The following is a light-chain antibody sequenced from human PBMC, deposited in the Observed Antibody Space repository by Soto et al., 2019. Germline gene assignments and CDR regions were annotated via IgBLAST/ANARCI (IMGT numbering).Light chain of an antibody. CDR1: QSVTSY. V-gene: IGKV3-11*01. J-gene: IGKJ3*01. Sequence: EIVLTQSPATLSLSPGERATLSCRASQSVTSYLAWYQQKPGQAPSLLIYDASNRATGIPARFTGSGSGTDFTLTIRSLEPEDFAVYYCQQRSNRPTFGPGTKVEIK. CDR2: DAS. CDR3: QQRSNRPT.